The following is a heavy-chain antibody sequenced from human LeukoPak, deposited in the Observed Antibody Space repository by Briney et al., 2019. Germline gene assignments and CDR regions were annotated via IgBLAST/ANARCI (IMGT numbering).Heavy chain of an antibody. D-gene: IGHD3-9*01. CDR2: ISRSGVGT. V-gene: IGHV3-23*01. CDR1: GFTFNNYA. J-gene: IGHJ4*02. CDR3: AKDLDRFDILTGYFDY. Sequence: GGSLRLSCAASGFTFNNYAMTWVRQAPGKGLEWVSVISRSGVGTYYADSVQDRFTISRDKSKNILYLQMNSLRADDTALYYCAKDLDRFDILTGYFDYWGQGTLVTVSS.